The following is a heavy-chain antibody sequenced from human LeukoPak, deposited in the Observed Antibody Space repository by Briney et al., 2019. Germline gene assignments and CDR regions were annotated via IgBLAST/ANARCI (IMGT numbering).Heavy chain of an antibody. CDR2: IYYSGST. Sequence: SETLSLTCTVSGGSISSYYWSWIRQPPGKGLEWIGYIYYSGSTNYNPSLKSRVTISVDTSKNQFSLKLSSVTAADTAVYYCARGNREFFDYWGQGTLVTVSS. CDR1: GGSISSYY. J-gene: IGHJ4*02. D-gene: IGHD4-23*01. V-gene: IGHV4-59*01. CDR3: ARGNREFFDY.